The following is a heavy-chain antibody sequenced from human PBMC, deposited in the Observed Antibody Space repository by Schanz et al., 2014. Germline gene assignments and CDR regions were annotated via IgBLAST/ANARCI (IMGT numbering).Heavy chain of an antibody. CDR1: GYTLSAYS. D-gene: IGHD4-17*01. CDR2: VNPSVRGT. J-gene: IGHJ4*02. V-gene: IGHV1-46*01. Sequence: QVQLVQSGGEMKKPGASVKVSCKASGYTLSAYSLHWVRQAPGQGLEWMGIVNPSVRGTHFAREFQGRVTVTSDTSTSTVYMELSGLRSEDTAVYYCARGYGDSPTDFWGQGTLVTVSS. CDR3: ARGYGDSPTDF.